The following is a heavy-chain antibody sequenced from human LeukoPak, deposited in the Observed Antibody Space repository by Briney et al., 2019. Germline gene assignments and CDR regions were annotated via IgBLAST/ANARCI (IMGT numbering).Heavy chain of an antibody. CDR2: INTNTGNP. Sequence: ASVKVSCKASGYTFTSYAMNWVRQAPGQGLEWMGWINTNTGNPTYAQGFTGRFVFSLGTSVSTAYLQISSLKAEDTAVYYCARNSRPDTAMDYDYYMDVWGKGTTVTVSS. CDR1: GYTFTSYA. CDR3: ARNSRPDTAMDYDYYMDV. V-gene: IGHV7-4-1*02. D-gene: IGHD5-18*01. J-gene: IGHJ6*03.